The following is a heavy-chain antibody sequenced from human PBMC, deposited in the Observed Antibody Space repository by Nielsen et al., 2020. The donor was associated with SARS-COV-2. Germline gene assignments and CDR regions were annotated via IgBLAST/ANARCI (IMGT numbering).Heavy chain of an antibody. D-gene: IGHD3-16*01. CDR3: ARVSSHYGRGVFRYFDL. J-gene: IGHJ2*01. V-gene: IGHV3-48*01. CDR1: GFTFSSYS. Sequence: GESLKISCAASGFTFSSYSMNWVRQAPGKGLEWVSYISSSSSTIYYADSVKGRFTISRDNAKNSLYLQMNSLRAEDTAAYYCARVSSHYGRGVFRYFDLWGRGTLVTVSS. CDR2: ISSSSSTI.